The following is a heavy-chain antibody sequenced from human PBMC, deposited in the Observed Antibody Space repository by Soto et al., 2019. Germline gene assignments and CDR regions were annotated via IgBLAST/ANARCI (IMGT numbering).Heavy chain of an antibody. CDR1: GGSVSSGSYY. CDR2: IYYSGST. V-gene: IGHV4-61*01. J-gene: IGHJ4*02. D-gene: IGHD4-17*01. CDR3: ARVTVTNYFDY. Sequence: SETLSLTCTVSGGSVSSGSYYWSWIRQPPGKGLEWIGYIYYSGSTNYNPSLKSRVTISVDTSKNQFSLKLSSVTAADTAVYYCARVTVTNYFDYWGQGTLVNVSS.